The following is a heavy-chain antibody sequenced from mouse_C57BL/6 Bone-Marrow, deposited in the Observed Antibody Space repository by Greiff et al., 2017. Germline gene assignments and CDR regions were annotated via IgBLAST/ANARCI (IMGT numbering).Heavy chain of an antibody. CDR1: GYTFTGYW. J-gene: IGHJ2*01. D-gene: IGHD2-5*01. Sequence: QVQLQQSGAELMKPGASVKLSCKATGYTFTGYWIEWVKQRPGHGLEWIGEILPGRGSTNYNEKFKGKATFTADTSSNTAYMQLSSLTTEDSAIYYCARGCLGYSNYPFDYWGQGTTLTVSS. CDR3: ARGCLGYSNYPFDY. CDR2: ILPGRGST. V-gene: IGHV1-9*01.